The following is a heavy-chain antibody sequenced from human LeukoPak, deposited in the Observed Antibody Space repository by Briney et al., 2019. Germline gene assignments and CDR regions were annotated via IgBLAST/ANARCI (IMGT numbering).Heavy chain of an antibody. Sequence: PGGSLRLSCAASGFTFSSYGMHWVRQAPGKGLEWVAFIRYDGSNKYYADSVKGRFTIPRDNSKNTLYLQMNSLRAEDTAVYYCAKDWYYYGSGIDYWGQGTLVTVSS. CDR1: GFTFSSYG. D-gene: IGHD3-10*01. CDR2: IRYDGSNK. V-gene: IGHV3-30*02. J-gene: IGHJ4*02. CDR3: AKDWYYYGSGIDY.